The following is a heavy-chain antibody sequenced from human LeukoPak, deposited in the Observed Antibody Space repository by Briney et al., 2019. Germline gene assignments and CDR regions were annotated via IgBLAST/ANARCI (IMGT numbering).Heavy chain of an antibody. V-gene: IGHV3-53*01. D-gene: IGHD3-9*01. CDR1: GFTASDNY. Sequence: GGSLRLSCAASGFTASDNYMSWVRQAPGKGLEWVSVLYSGGNTYYADSVKGRFTISRDNSKNTLYLQMSSLRAEDTAVYYCASDYTNYDILTGYYPDVWGQGTTVTVSS. CDR2: LYSGGNT. CDR3: ASDYTNYDILTGYYPDV. J-gene: IGHJ6*02.